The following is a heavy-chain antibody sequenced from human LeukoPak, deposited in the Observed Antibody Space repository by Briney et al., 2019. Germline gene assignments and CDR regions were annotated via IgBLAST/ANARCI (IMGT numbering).Heavy chain of an antibody. CDR1: GFTFSTYG. J-gene: IGHJ4*02. Sequence: GGSLRLSCAASGFTFSTYGMHWVRQAPGKGLGWVTVIWHDGSHKDYADSVKGRFTISRDNSKNTLYLQMNSLRGEDTAVYYCARWIVGPTYLDYWGQGTLVTVS. CDR3: ARWIVGPTYLDY. V-gene: IGHV3-33*01. CDR2: IWHDGSHK. D-gene: IGHD1-26*01.